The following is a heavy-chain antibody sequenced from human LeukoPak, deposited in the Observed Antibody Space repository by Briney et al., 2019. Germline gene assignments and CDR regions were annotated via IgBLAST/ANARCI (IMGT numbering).Heavy chain of an antibody. CDR2: ISYTGTT. CDR3: ARHFGSAKNWFDP. D-gene: IGHD3-10*01. V-gene: IGHV4-59*08. J-gene: IGHJ5*02. Sequence: PSETLSLTCTVSGDSISKYYWSWIRQPPGRGLEWIGYISYTGTTTYPPSLMTRVTIKSDTPKHRFSLKQTSVTAADTAVYYCARHFGSAKNWFDPWGQGTLVTVSS. CDR1: GDSISKYY.